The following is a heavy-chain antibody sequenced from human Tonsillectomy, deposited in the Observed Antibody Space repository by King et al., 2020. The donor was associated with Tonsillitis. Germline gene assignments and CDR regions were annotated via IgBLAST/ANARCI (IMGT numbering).Heavy chain of an antibody. V-gene: IGHV4-59*01. D-gene: IGHD4-17*01. CDR2: IYYRGST. CDR3: ARGLYGDYVYYFDN. Sequence: VQLQESGPGLVKPSETLSLTCTVSGGSISSYYWSWIRQPPGKGLEWIGYIYYRGSTYYNPSLKSRVTISVDTSKNQFSLKLSSVTAADTAVYYCARGLYGDYVYYFDNWGQGTLVTVSS. CDR1: GGSISSYY. J-gene: IGHJ4*02.